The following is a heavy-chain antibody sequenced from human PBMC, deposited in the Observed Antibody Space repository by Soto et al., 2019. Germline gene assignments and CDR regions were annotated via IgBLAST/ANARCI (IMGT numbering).Heavy chain of an antibody. CDR1: GFTFSSHV. CDR3: ARDAVSKGSVDD. V-gene: IGHV3-30-3*01. CDR2: ISYDGSNE. Sequence: QVQLVESGGGVVQPGRSLRLSCAASGFTFSSHVMHWLRQAPGKGLEWVALISYDGSNEYYADSVKGRFTISRDNSKNTLYLQMNSLRTEDTAMYYCARDAVSKGSVDDWGQGTLVTVSS. J-gene: IGHJ4*02. D-gene: IGHD4-4*01.